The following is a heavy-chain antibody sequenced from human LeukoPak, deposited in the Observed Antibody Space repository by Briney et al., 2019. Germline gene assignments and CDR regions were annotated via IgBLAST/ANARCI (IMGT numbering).Heavy chain of an antibody. Sequence: GGSLRLSCAASGFTFSNYWMTWVRQAPGKGLEWVANIQQDGGQKRYADSVRGRFTVSRDNAQTSLYLHMNSLRAEDTAVYYCARASNPWLQLSWGQGTLVTVSS. V-gene: IGHV3-7*05. CDR2: IQQDGGQK. CDR3: ARASNPWLQLS. J-gene: IGHJ4*02. D-gene: IGHD5-24*01. CDR1: GFTFSNYW.